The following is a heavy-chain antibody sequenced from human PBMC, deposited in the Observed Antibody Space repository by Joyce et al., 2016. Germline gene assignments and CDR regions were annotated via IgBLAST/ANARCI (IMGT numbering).Heavy chain of an antibody. V-gene: IGHV3-53*01. CDR3: ARQDFWSGYYPL. CDR2: IYSGGNT. D-gene: IGHD3-3*01. Sequence: EVQLVESGGGLIQPGGSLRFSCAASGFTVSNNYMTWVRQAPGKGLEWVSVIYSGGNTYHADSVKGRFTISRDNSKNTLSLQMNSLRAEDTAMYYCARQDFWSGYYPLWGQGTLVTVSS. J-gene: IGHJ4*02. CDR1: GFTVSNNY.